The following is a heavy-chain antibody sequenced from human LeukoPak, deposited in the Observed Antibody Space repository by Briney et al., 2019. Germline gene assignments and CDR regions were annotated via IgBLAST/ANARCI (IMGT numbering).Heavy chain of an antibody. J-gene: IGHJ6*02. CDR1: GGSISSYY. CDR3: ARGKTAYNYYYGMDV. Sequence: SETLSLTCTVSGGSISSYYWSWIRQPPGKGLEWIGYIYYSGSTNYNPSLKSRVTISVDTSKNQFSLKLSSVTAADTAVYYCARGKTAYNYYYGMDVWGRGTTVTVSS. CDR2: IYYSGST. V-gene: IGHV4-59*08. D-gene: IGHD3-16*01.